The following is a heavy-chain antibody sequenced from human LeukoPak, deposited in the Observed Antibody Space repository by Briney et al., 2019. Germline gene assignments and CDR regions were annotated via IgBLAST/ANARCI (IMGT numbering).Heavy chain of an antibody. V-gene: IGHV4-38-2*02. Sequence: SETLYLTCTVSGHSISSGYFWGWIRQPPGKGLEWIGSIYHSGSTHYNPSLKSRVTISIITSKNQFSLKLRSVTATDTALYYCARRIAVTGSFDYWGQGTLVTVSS. CDR3: ARRIAVTGSFDY. CDR2: IYHSGST. D-gene: IGHD6-19*01. J-gene: IGHJ4*02. CDR1: GHSISSGYF.